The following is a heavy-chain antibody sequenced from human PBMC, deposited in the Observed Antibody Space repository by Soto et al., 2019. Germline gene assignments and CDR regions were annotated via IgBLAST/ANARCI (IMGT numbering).Heavy chain of an antibody. V-gene: IGHV3-48*02. J-gene: IGHJ6*02. CDR3: ARDIRPELRWMDV. CDR2: ISSSSSTI. D-gene: IGHD1-7*01. CDR1: GFSFSSYS. Sequence: PWGCLRLSCAASGFSFSSYSMNGVRQAPGKGLEWVSYISSSSSTIYYADSVKGRSTISRDNAKNSLYLQMNSLRDEDTAVYYCARDIRPELRWMDVWGQGTTVTVSS.